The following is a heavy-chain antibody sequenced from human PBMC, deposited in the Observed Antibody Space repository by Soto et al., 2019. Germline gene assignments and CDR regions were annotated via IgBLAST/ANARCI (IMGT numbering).Heavy chain of an antibody. CDR1: GYIFTGYD. CDR2: INPNSGGT. J-gene: IGHJ6*02. CDR3: AREYGYYYGSGSPLYYYGMDV. D-gene: IGHD3-10*01. V-gene: IGHV1-2*04. Sequence: ASVKVSCKASGYIFTGYDMHWVRQAPGQGLEWMGWINPNSGGTNYAQKFQGWVTMTRDTSISTAYMELSRLRSDDTAVYYCAREYGYYYGSGSPLYYYGMDVWGQGTTVTV.